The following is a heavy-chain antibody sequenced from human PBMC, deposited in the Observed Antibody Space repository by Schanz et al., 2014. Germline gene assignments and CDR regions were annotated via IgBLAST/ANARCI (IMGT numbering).Heavy chain of an antibody. CDR1: RFGFSSYS. CDR3: LAPDYGMDV. Sequence: EVQLLESGGGLVQPGGSLRLSCAASRFGFSSYSMNWVRQAPGKGLEWVAFVPFDGSQKFYADSVKGRFTISRDNAKNSLFLQMNSLRAEDTAVYYCLAPDYGMDVWGQGTTVTVSS. J-gene: IGHJ6*02. CDR2: VPFDGSQK. V-gene: IGHV3-48*04.